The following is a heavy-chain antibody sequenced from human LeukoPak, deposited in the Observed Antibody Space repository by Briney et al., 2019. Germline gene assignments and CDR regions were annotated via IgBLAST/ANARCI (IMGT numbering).Heavy chain of an antibody. Sequence: ASVKVSCKASGYTFTGYYMHWERQAPGQGLEWMGWINPNSGGTNYAQKFQGRVTMTRDTSISTAYMELSRLRSGDTAVYYCARDRYYDSSGYLGYYAFDIWGQGTMVTVSS. V-gene: IGHV1-2*02. J-gene: IGHJ3*02. CDR1: GYTFTGYY. CDR2: INPNSGGT. CDR3: ARDRYYDSSGYLGYYAFDI. D-gene: IGHD3-22*01.